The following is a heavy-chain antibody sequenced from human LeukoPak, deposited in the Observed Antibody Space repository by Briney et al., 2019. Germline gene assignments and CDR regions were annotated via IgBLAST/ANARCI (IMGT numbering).Heavy chain of an antibody. CDR2: INSDGSST. Sequence: GGSLRLSCAASGFSFSSYWMNWVRQAPGKGLVWVSRINSDGSSTSYADSVKGRFTISRDNAKNTLYLQMNSLRAEDTAVYYCAREWHYYGGLDAFDIWGQGTMVTVSS. V-gene: IGHV3-74*01. CDR1: GFSFSSYW. J-gene: IGHJ3*02. D-gene: IGHD4-23*01. CDR3: AREWHYYGGLDAFDI.